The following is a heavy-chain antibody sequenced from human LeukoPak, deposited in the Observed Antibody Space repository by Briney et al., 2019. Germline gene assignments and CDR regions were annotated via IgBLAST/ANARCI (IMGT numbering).Heavy chain of an antibody. Sequence: GGSLRLSCAASGFTFSSYAVSWVRQAPGKGLEWVSAISGSGGSTYYADSVKDRFTISRDNSKNTLYLQMNSLRAEDTAVYYCASTPLGIAAAGGFDPWGQGTLVTVSS. V-gene: IGHV3-23*01. CDR3: ASTPLGIAAAGGFDP. CDR2: ISGSGGST. D-gene: IGHD6-13*01. J-gene: IGHJ5*02. CDR1: GFTFSSYA.